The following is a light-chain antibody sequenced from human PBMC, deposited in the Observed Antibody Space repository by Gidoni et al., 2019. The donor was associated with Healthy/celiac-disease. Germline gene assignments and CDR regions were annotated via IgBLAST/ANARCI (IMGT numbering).Light chain of an antibody. V-gene: IGKV3-20*01. CDR1: QSVSSSY. CDR3: QQSGA. Sequence: EIVLTQSPGTLSLSPGERATLSCRASQSVSSSYLAWYQQKPGQAPRLLIYGASSRATGIPDRFSGSGSVTDFTLTISRLEPEDFAVYYCQQSGAFGGGPKVEIK. J-gene: IGKJ4*01. CDR2: GAS.